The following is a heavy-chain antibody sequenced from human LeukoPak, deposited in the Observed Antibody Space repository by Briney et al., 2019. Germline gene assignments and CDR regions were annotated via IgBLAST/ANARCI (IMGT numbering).Heavy chain of an antibody. CDR1: GGTFSSYG. J-gene: IGHJ5*02. CDR3: ARGGANYDILTGPRFDP. D-gene: IGHD3-9*01. Sequence: SVKVSCKASGGTFSSYGISWVRQAPGQGLEWMGGIIPIFSTANYAQKFQGRVTIPADESTSTAYMELSSLRSEDTAVYYCARGGANYDILTGPRFDPWGQGTLVTVSS. V-gene: IGHV1-69*13. CDR2: IIPIFSTA.